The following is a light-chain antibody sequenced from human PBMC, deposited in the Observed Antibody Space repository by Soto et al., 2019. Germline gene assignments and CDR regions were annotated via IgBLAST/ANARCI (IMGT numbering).Light chain of an antibody. Sequence: QSALTQPASVSGSPGQSITISCTGTNSDIGGYNFVSWYQQHPGKVPKLLIYDVNDRPSGVSDRFSGSKSGNTASLTISGLQAEDEADYYCCSHTSSLTEVFGGGTKVTVL. CDR3: CSHTSSLTEV. CDR2: DVN. V-gene: IGLV2-14*03. CDR1: NSDIGGYNF. J-gene: IGLJ2*01.